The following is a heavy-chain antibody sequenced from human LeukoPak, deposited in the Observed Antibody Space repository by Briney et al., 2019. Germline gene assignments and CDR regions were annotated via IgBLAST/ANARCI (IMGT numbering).Heavy chain of an antibody. CDR1: GGSISSYY. D-gene: IGHD6-6*01. J-gene: IGHJ4*02. CDR2: IYYSGST. Sequence: PSETLSLTCTVSGGSISSYYWSWIRQPPGKGLEWIGYIYYSGSTNYNPSLKSRVTISVDTSKNQFSLQLSSVTAADTAVYYCARVGDRWSARLNYFDYWGQGTLVTVSS. CDR3: ARVGDRWSARLNYFDY. V-gene: IGHV4-59*01.